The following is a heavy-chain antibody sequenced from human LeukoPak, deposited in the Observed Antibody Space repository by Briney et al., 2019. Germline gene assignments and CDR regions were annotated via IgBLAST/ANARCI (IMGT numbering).Heavy chain of an antibody. J-gene: IGHJ4*02. V-gene: IGHV3-7*05. CDR1: GFTFSIYW. CDR3: ARILAFSGSWGYFDY. Sequence: GGSLRLSCEASGFTFSIYWMSWVRQAPGKGLEWVANIKRDGNEKFYVDSVKGRFTISRDDANNSLYLQMNVLRAEDTAVYYCARILAFSGSWGYFDYWGQGALVTVSS. D-gene: IGHD6-13*01. CDR2: IKRDGNEK.